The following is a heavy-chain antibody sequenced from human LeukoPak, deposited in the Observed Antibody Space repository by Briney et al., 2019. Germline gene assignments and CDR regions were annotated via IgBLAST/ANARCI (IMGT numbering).Heavy chain of an antibody. CDR1: GGSFSGYY. D-gene: IGHD5-24*01. Sequence: SETLSLTCAVYGGSFSGYYWSWIRQPPGKGLEWIGEINHSGSTNYNPSLKSRVTISVDTSKNQFSLKLSSVTAADTAVYYCARGLGDGYSGYWGQGTLVTVSS. J-gene: IGHJ4*02. CDR3: ARGLGDGYSGY. V-gene: IGHV4-34*01. CDR2: INHSGST.